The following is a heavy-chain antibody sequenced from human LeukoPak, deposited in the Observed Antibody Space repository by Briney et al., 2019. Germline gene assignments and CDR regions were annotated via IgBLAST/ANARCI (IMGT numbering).Heavy chain of an antibody. D-gene: IGHD5-18*01. Sequence: QPGGSLRLSCAASGFTFSSYEMNWVRQAPGKGLEWVSYISSSGRTKYYADSVKGRFTISRDNAKSSLYLKMNSLRAEDMALYYCAKGDTAMAEGDIDYWGQGTLVTVSS. CDR1: GFTFSSYE. V-gene: IGHV3-48*03. CDR2: ISSSGRTK. J-gene: IGHJ4*02. CDR3: AKGDTAMAEGDIDY.